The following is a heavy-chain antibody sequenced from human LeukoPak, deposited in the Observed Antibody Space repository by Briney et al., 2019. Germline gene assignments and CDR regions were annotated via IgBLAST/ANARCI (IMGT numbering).Heavy chain of an antibody. J-gene: IGHJ5*02. V-gene: IGHV1-18*01. CDR3: VRVFCGSTSCYNSFDP. D-gene: IGHD2-2*01. CDR2: MNTYNDNT. Sequence: ASVKVSCKASGYTFTSYGITWVRQAPGQGLGWMGWMNTYNDNTKYAQKLQGRVTMTKDTSTTTAYMELRSLRSDDTAVYYCVRVFCGSTSCYNSFDPWGQGTLVTVSS. CDR1: GYTFTSYG.